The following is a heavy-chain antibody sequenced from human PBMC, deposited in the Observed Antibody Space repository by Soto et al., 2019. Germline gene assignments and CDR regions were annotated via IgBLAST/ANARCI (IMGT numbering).Heavy chain of an antibody. CDR3: ARDVSGYARFDS. Sequence: PSETLSLTCTVSGGSISSSSYYWGRIRQPPGKGLEWIGYIYYSGTTYYNPSLESRVTISVDTSRDQFSLKLSSVTAADTAVYYGARDVSGYARFDSWGQGTPVTVSS. J-gene: IGHJ4*02. CDR2: IYYSGTT. V-gene: IGHV4-31*03. CDR1: GGSISSSSYY. D-gene: IGHD5-12*01.